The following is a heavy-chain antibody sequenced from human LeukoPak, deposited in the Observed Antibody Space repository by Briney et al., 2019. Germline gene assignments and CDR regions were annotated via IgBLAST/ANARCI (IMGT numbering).Heavy chain of an antibody. V-gene: IGHV1-8*01. Sequence: ASVKVSCKASGYTFTSYDINWVRQATGQGLEWMGWMNPNSGNTGYAQKFQGRVTMTRNTSISTAYMELSSLRSEDTAVYYCARPYCSSTSCYVLAFDYWGQGTLVTVSS. J-gene: IGHJ4*02. D-gene: IGHD2-2*01. CDR2: MNPNSGNT. CDR1: GYTFTSYD. CDR3: ARPYCSSTSCYVLAFDY.